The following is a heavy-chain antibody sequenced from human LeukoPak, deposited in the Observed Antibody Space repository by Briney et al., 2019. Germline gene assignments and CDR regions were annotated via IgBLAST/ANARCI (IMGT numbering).Heavy chain of an antibody. CDR1: GGTFSSYA. CDR2: ISAYNGNT. J-gene: IGHJ3*02. Sequence: ASVKVSCKASGGTFSSYAISWVRQAPGQGLEWMGWISAYNGNTSYAQKLQGRVTMTTDTSTSTAYMELRSLRSDDTAVYYRARVVSYDSSGYYFRDAFDIWGQGAMVTVSS. CDR3: ARVVSYDSSGYYFRDAFDI. V-gene: IGHV1-18*01. D-gene: IGHD3-22*01.